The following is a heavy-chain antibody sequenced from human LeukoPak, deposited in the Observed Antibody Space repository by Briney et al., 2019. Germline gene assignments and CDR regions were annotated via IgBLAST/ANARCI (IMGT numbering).Heavy chain of an antibody. CDR2: ISSSGSTI. D-gene: IGHD5-12*01. CDR3: ARDWDIVATMFDP. CDR1: GFTFSSYE. V-gene: IGHV3-48*03. Sequence: RGSLRLSCAASGFTFSSYEMNWVRQAAGKGLEWVSYISSSGSTISYADSVKGRFTITRDNAKNSLYLQMNSLRAEATDVYYCARDWDIVATMFDPWGQGTLVTVSS. J-gene: IGHJ5*02.